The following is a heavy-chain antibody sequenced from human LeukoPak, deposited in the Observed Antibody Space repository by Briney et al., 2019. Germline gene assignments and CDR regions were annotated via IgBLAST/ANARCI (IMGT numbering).Heavy chain of an antibody. Sequence: ESLKSSCKGAGDSVTSYWSGWVRQMPEKGLEWMGIIYPGDSDTRYSPSFQGQVTISADKSISTAYLQWSSLQASDPAMYYCARHGGNSGVDYWGQGTLVTVSS. CDR2: IYPGDSDT. J-gene: IGHJ4*02. D-gene: IGHD4-23*01. V-gene: IGHV5-51*01. CDR3: ARHGGNSGVDY. CDR1: GDSVTSYW.